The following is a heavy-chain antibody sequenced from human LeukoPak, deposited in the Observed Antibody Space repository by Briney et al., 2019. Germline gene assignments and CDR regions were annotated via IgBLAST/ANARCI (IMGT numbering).Heavy chain of an antibody. D-gene: IGHD3-10*01. J-gene: IGHJ4*02. CDR1: GFTFSESW. Sequence: GGSLRLSCVASGFTFSESWMSWVRQAPGKGLEWVSYISSGGDTKYYADSVKGRFTISRDNAKNSLYLQMNNLRAEDTAVYYCAREMGGDYGSGTFFDLWGQGNMVTVSS. CDR3: AREMGGDYGSGTFFDL. CDR2: ISSGGDTK. V-gene: IGHV3-11*01.